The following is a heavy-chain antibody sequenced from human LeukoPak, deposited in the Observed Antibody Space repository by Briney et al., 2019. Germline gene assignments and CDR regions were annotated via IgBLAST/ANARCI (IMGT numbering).Heavy chain of an antibody. Sequence: GGSLRLSCAASGFTFSGYAMSWVRQAPGKGLEWVSAISGSGGSTYYADSVKGRFTISRENSKNTPYLQMNSLRAEDTAVYYCAKDQPRGLSYFDYWGQGTLVTVSS. CDR1: GFTFSGYA. V-gene: IGHV3-23*01. CDR2: ISGSGGST. D-gene: IGHD3/OR15-3a*01. CDR3: AKDQPRGLSYFDY. J-gene: IGHJ4*02.